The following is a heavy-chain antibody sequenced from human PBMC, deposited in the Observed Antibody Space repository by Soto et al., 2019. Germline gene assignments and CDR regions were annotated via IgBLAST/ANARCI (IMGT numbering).Heavy chain of an antibody. CDR3: ARDRIPAAIRVGENWFDP. J-gene: IGHJ5*02. CDR2: INAGNGNT. CDR1: GYTFTSYA. Sequence: ASVKVSCKASGYTFTSYAMHWVRQAPGQRLEWMGWINAGNGNTKYSQKFQGRVTITRDTSASTAYMELSSLRSEDTAVYYCARDRIPAAIRVGENWFDPWGQGTLVTV. V-gene: IGHV1-3*01. D-gene: IGHD2-2*02.